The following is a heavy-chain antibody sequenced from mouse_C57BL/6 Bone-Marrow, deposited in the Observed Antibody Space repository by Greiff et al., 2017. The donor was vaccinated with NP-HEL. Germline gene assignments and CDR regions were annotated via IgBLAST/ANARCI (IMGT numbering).Heavy chain of an antibody. V-gene: IGHV5-17*01. CDR3: ARGNGSSHWYFDV. D-gene: IGHD1-1*01. CDR2: ISSGSSTI. J-gene: IGHJ1*03. CDR1: GFTFSDYG. Sequence: DVHLVESGGGLVKPGGSLKLSCAASGFTFSDYGMHWVRQAPEKGLEWVAYISSGSSTIYYADTVKGRFTISRDNAKNTLFLQMTSLRSEDTAMYYCARGNGSSHWYFDVWGTGTTVTVSS.